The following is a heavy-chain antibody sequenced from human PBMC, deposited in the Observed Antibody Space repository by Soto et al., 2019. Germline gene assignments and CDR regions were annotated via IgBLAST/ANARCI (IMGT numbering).Heavy chain of an antibody. Sequence: EVQLVESGGGLVQPEGSLRLSCTASGFSFHGYWMSWIRQAPGKGLEWVANINHDGSEKYYVDSVKGRFTISRDNAKDSLSLQMNSLRVEDTAIYYCARIRGPFDMWGQGTMVTVSS. CDR2: INHDGSEK. CDR1: GFSFHGYW. CDR3: ARIRGPFDM. J-gene: IGHJ3*02. V-gene: IGHV3-7*05. D-gene: IGHD3-16*01.